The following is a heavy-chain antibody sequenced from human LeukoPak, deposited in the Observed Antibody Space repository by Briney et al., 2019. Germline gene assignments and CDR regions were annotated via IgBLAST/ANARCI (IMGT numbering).Heavy chain of an antibody. Sequence: PGGSLRLSCAAFGLTFSNYAMYWVRQAPGKGLEYVSGISRNGDSTYYGNSVKGRFTISRDNSKNTLYLQMGGLRVEDMGVYYCARDSESGDLRLQHWGQGTLVTVSS. D-gene: IGHD3-10*01. J-gene: IGHJ1*01. CDR1: GLTFSNYA. CDR3: ARDSESGDLRLQH. CDR2: ISRNGDST. V-gene: IGHV3-64*01.